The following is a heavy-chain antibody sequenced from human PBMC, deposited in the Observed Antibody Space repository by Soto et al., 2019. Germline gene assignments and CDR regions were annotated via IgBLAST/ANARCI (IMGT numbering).Heavy chain of an antibody. Sequence: EVQLLESGGGLVQPGGSLRLSCAASGFTFSSYAMSWVRQAPGKGLEWVSAISGSGGSTYYADSVKGRFTISRDNSKNTRYLQMNSLRADDTVVYYCAKKGERFLEWLFWDYWGQGTLVTVSS. CDR2: ISGSGGST. V-gene: IGHV3-23*01. D-gene: IGHD3-3*01. CDR1: GFTFSSYA. CDR3: AKKGERFLEWLFWDY. J-gene: IGHJ4*02.